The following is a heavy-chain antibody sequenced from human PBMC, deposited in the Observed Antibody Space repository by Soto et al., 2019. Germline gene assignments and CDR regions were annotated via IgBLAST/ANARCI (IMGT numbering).Heavy chain of an antibody. J-gene: IGHJ4*02. D-gene: IGHD3-22*01. CDR3: TTFRYYYDSSGYYLWDF. CDR1: GFTFSSAW. Sequence: ESGGGLVKPGGSLRLSCAASGFTFSSAWMNWVRQASGKGLEWVGRIKSKTEGGTTDYAAPVKGRFTISRDDSKNTLYLQMNSLKTEDTAVYFCTTFRYYYDSSGYYLWDFWGQGTLVTVSS. CDR2: IKSKTEGGTT. V-gene: IGHV3-15*07.